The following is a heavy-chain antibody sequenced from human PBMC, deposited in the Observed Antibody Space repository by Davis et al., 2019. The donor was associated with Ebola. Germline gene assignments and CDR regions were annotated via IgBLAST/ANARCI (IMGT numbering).Heavy chain of an antibody. Sequence: MPSETLSLTCTVSGGSISSYYWSWIRQPPGKGLEWIGYIYYSGSTNYNPSLKSRVTISVDTSKNQFSLKLSSVTAADTAVYYCARGKGAAGSNWFDPWGQGTLVTVSS. CDR2: IYYSGST. CDR1: GGSISSYY. J-gene: IGHJ5*02. CDR3: ARGKGAAGSNWFDP. D-gene: IGHD6-13*01. V-gene: IGHV4-59*01.